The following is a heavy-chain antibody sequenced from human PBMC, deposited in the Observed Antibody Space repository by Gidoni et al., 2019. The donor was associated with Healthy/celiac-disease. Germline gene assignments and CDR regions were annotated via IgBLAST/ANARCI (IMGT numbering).Heavy chain of an antibody. CDR1: GFTFSSYW. CDR2: IKQDGSEK. CDR3: ARLNMITFGGVIVNYYYYYGMDV. D-gene: IGHD3-16*02. J-gene: IGHJ6*02. V-gene: IGHV3-7*01. Sequence: EVQLVESGGGLVQPGGSLRLSCAASGFTFSSYWMSWVRQAPGKGLEWVANIKQDGSEKYYVDSVKGRFTISRDNAKNSLYLQMNSLRAEDTAVYYCARLNMITFGGVIVNYYYYYGMDVWGQGTTVTVSS.